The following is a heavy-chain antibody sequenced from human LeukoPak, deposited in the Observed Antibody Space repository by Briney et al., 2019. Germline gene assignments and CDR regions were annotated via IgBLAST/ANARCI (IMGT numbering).Heavy chain of an antibody. CDR2: ISYDGSNK. V-gene: IGHV3-30-3*01. CDR1: GFTFSRYA. CDR3: ASHYDTSGYHYFDF. Sequence: AGGSLRLSCAASGFTFSRYAMHWVRQAPGKGLEWVAVISYDGSNKYYADSVKGRFTISRDSSKNTLYLQMNSLRAEDTAVYYCASHYDTSGYHYFDFRGQGTLVTASS. J-gene: IGHJ4*02. D-gene: IGHD3-22*01.